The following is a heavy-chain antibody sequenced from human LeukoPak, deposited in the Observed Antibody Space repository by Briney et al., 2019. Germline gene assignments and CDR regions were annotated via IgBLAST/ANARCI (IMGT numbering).Heavy chain of an antibody. CDR2: INPNTGGT. J-gene: IGHJ5*02. CDR1: GYTFTGYY. V-gene: IGHV1-2*02. Sequence: ASVKVSCKASGYTFTGYYMHWVRQAPGQGLEWMGWINPNTGGTNYAQKFQGRVTMTRDTSISTAYMELSRLRSDDTAVYYCARVVGSESYSWFDPWGQGTLVTVSS. D-gene: IGHD3-10*01. CDR3: ARVVGSESYSWFDP.